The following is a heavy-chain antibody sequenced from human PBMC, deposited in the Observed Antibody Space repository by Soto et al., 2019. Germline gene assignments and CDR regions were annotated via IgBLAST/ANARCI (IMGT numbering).Heavy chain of an antibody. CDR3: AAGQYFSDY. D-gene: IGHD3-9*01. Sequence: QVQLVESGGGVVQPGRSLRLSCAASGFTFSSYGMHWVRQAPGKGLEWVTLISYDGSNTYYADSVKGRFTISRDNPKNTLSLQINSLRPEDTAVYYCAAGQYFSDYWGQGTLVTVSS. CDR2: ISYDGSNT. J-gene: IGHJ4*02. V-gene: IGHV3-30*03. CDR1: GFTFSSYG.